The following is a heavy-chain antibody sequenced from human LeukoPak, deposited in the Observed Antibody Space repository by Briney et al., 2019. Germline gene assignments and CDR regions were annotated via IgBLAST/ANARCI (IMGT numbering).Heavy chain of an antibody. CDR2: FYPEDGET. V-gene: IGHV1-24*01. CDR3: ATHSCYIAAAELPDY. Sequence: SSVKVSCKVSGYTLTELSMHWVRQAPAKGLEWVGGFYPEDGETIYAQDFQGRVTITKDTSTDTAYMQMSSLRSEDTAVYYCATHSCYIAAAELPDYWGQGTLVTVSS. D-gene: IGHD6-13*01. J-gene: IGHJ4*02. CDR1: GYTLTELS.